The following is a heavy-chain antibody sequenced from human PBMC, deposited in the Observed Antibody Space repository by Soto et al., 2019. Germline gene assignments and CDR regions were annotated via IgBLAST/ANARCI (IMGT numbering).Heavy chain of an antibody. Sequence: GASVKVSCKAPGGNFSSYAISWVRQAPGQGLEWMGGIIPISGTANSAQKFQGRVTITADESTSTAYMELSSLRSEDTAVYYCARGDSSSLPATRYGMDVWGQGTTVTVSS. CDR1: GGNFSSYA. V-gene: IGHV1-69*13. J-gene: IGHJ6*02. D-gene: IGHD6-13*01. CDR3: ARGDSSSLPATRYGMDV. CDR2: IIPISGTA.